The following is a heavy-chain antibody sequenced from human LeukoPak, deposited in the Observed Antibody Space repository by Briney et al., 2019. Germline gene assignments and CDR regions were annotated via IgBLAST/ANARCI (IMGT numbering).Heavy chain of an antibody. CDR2: ISHSGST. J-gene: IGHJ4*02. V-gene: IGHV4-34*01. Sequence: SETLSLTCAVYGGSFSGYYWSWIRQPPGKGLEWIGEISHSGSTNYNPSLKSRVTISVDTSKNQFSLKLSSVTAADTAVYYCARGPLLRWGQGTLVTVSS. CDR3: ARGPLLR. CDR1: GGSFSGYY. D-gene: IGHD1-26*01.